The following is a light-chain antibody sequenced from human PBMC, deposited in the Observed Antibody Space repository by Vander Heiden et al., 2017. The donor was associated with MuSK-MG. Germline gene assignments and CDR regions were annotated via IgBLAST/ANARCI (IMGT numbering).Light chain of an antibody. J-gene: IGKJ1*01. Sequence: DIVMTQSPESLTVSLGERASAHCKPSQTVLNSSNNKNYLTWYQQKPGQPPKLLISWASTRESGVPDRFIGGGSGTDFSLTITSPQTEDVAVYFCQQHVKSPLTFGQWTKVGIK. CDR1: QTVLNSSNNKNY. CDR3: QQHVKSPLT. V-gene: IGKV4-1*01. CDR2: WAS.